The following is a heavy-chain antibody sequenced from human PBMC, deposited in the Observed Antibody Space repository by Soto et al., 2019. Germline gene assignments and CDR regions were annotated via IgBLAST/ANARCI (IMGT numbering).Heavy chain of an antibody. CDR1: GFTFSSYW. D-gene: IGHD3-10*01. V-gene: IGHV3-7*01. CDR2: IKQDGSEK. Sequence: GGSLRLSCAASGFTFSSYWMSWVRQAPGKGLEWVADIKQDGSEKHYVDSVKGRFTISRDNVRNSLYLQMNSLRAEDTAVYYCARENTSPGITGNCWGQRMLVSVS. J-gene: IGHJ4*02. CDR3: ARENTSPGITGNC.